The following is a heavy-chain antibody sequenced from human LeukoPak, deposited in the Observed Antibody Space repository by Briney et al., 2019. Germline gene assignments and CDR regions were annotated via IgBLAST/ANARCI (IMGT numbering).Heavy chain of an antibody. J-gene: IGHJ5*02. V-gene: IGHV4-59*01. CDR1: GGSISSYY. CDR3: AREERLLWFGELYGVWFDP. Sequence: SETLSLTCTVCGGSISSYYWSWIRQPPGKGLEWIGYIYYSGSTNYNPSLKSRVTISVDTSKNQFSLKLSSVTAADTAVYYCAREERLLWFGELYGVWFDPWGQGTLVTVSS. D-gene: IGHD3-10*01. CDR2: IYYSGST.